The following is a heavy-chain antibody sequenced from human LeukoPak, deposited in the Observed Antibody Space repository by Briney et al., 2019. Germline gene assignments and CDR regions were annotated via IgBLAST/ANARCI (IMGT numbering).Heavy chain of an antibody. Sequence: SETLSLTCTVSGGSISSSSYYWGWIRQPPGKGLEWIGSIYYSGSTYYNPSLKSRVTISVDTSKNQFSLKLSSVTAVDTAVYYCARRSCSGGSCYYFDYWGQGTLVTVSS. D-gene: IGHD2-15*01. CDR1: GGSISSSSYY. CDR3: ARRSCSGGSCYYFDY. V-gene: IGHV4-39*01. CDR2: IYYSGST. J-gene: IGHJ4*02.